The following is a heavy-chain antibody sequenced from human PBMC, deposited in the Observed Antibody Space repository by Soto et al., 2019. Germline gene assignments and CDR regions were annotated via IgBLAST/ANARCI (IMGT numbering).Heavy chain of an antibody. CDR2: IIPILGIA. D-gene: IGHD6-6*01. V-gene: IGHV1-69*02. Sequence: QVQLVQSGAEVKKPGSSVKVSCKASGGTFSSYTISWVRQAPGQGLEWMGRIIPILGIANYAQKFQGRVTITADKSTSTAYMELSSLRSEDTAVYYCARGIAARHQYLNWFDPWGQGTLVTVSS. J-gene: IGHJ5*02. CDR1: GGTFSSYT. CDR3: ARGIAARHQYLNWFDP.